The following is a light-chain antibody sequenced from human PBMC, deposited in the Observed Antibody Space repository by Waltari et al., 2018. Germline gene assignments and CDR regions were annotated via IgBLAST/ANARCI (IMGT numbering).Light chain of an antibody. Sequence: DIQMTQSPSILSASVVNRVTITCRASQSISIYLAWYQQKPGKAPNLLIYKASTLESGVPSRFSGSGSGTEFTLTISSLQPDDFATYYGQQYHSYSPYTFGQGTTLDIK. CDR1: QSISIY. V-gene: IGKV1-5*03. J-gene: IGKJ2*01. CDR3: QQYHSYSPYT. CDR2: KAS.